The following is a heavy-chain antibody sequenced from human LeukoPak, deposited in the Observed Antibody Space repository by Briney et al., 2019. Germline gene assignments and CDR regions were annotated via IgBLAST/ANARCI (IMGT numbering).Heavy chain of an antibody. J-gene: IGHJ3*02. D-gene: IGHD1-26*01. CDR3: AREGGGGYGAAFDI. CDR1: GFTFSSYA. CDR2: ISGSGGST. Sequence: GGSLRLSCAASGFTFSSYAMSWVRQAPAKALEWVSAISGSGGSTYYADSLKGRFTISRDNSKNTLYRQMKRLRGEDTAVYYCAREGGGGYGAAFDIWGQGTLVTVSS. V-gene: IGHV3-23*01.